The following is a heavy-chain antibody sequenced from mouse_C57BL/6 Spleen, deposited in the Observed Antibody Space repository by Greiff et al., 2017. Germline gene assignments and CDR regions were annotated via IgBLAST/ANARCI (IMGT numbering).Heavy chain of an antibody. CDR3: ARCITTVVEGCDY. CDR1: GYTFTRYW. V-gene: IGHV1-53*01. CDR2: INPSNGGT. D-gene: IGHD1-1*01. J-gene: IGHJ2*01. Sequence: QVQLLQPGTELVKPGASVKLSCKASGYTFTRYWMHWVKQRPGQGLEWIGNINPSNGGTNYNEKFKSKATLTVDKSSSTAYMQLSSLTSEDSAVYYCARCITTVVEGCDYWGQGTTLTVSS.